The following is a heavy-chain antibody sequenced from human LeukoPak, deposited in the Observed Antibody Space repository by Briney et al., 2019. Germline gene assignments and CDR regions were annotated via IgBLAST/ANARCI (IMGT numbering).Heavy chain of an antibody. D-gene: IGHD3-3*01. CDR2: VHLDGRT. V-gene: IGHV4-4*02. J-gene: IGHJ4*02. CDR3: AREGGFYRPLDY. CDR1: GGSVTSTNW. Sequence: PSETLSLTCGVSGGSVTSTNWWTWVRQPPGKGLEWIGEVHLDGRTNYNPSLKSRLTMSVDLSENHVSLKLTSVTAADTAVYYCAREGGFYRPLDYSGQGTLVTVSS.